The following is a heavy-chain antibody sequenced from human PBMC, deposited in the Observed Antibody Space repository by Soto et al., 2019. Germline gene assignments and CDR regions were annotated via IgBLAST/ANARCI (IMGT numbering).Heavy chain of an antibody. J-gene: IGHJ6*02. CDR2: ISGSGGST. D-gene: IGHD2-2*01. Sequence: EVQLLESGGGLVQPGGSLRLSCAASGFTFSSYAMSWVRQAPGKGLEWVSAISGSGGSTYYADSVKGRFTISRDNSKNTLHLQMNSLRAEDTAVYYCAKAMMFPDIVVVPAARSYYGMDVWGQGTTVTVSS. CDR3: AKAMMFPDIVVVPAARSYYGMDV. CDR1: GFTFSSYA. V-gene: IGHV3-23*01.